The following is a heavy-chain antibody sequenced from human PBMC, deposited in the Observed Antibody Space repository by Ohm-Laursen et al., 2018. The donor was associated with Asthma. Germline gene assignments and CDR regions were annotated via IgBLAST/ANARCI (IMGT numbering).Heavy chain of an antibody. J-gene: IGHJ6*02. V-gene: IGHV1-2*06. CDR3: ARDLKDYGSRGPDHYGMDV. CDR1: GYPFNNYY. D-gene: IGHD3-16*01. Sequence: VASVKVSCKASGYPFNNYYIVWLRQAPGQGLEWMGRINPNSGATDFAQKFQGRVTMTRDTSIRTAYMDLSRLRSDDTAVYYCARDLKDYGSRGPDHYGMDVWGQGTTVTVSS. CDR2: INPNSGAT.